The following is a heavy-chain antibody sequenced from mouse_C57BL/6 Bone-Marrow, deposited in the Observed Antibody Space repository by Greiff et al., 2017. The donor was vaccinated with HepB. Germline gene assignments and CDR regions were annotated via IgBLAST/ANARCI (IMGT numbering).Heavy chain of an antibody. J-gene: IGHJ3*01. Sequence: VQLKESGGGLVKPGGSLKLSCAASGFTFSSYAMSWVRPTPEKRLEWVATISDGGSYTYYPDNVKGRFTISRDNAKNNLYLQMSHLKSEDTAMYYCARDRAYWGQGTLVTVSA. CDR2: ISDGGSYT. V-gene: IGHV5-4*01. CDR3: ARDRAY. CDR1: GFTFSSYA.